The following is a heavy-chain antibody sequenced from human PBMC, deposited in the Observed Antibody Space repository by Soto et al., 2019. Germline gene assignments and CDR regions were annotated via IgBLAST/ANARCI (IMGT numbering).Heavy chain of an antibody. V-gene: IGHV4-4*02. CDR2: IFHSGST. CDR1: GGSISSSDW. Sequence: QVQLQESGPGLVKPSGTLSLTCTVSGGSISSSDWWSWVRQPPGKGLEWIGEIFHSGSTKYSPSLESRVTMSLDKSKNQFSLNLNSVTAADTAVYYCASTMNWFDPWGQGTLVTVSS. D-gene: IGHD3-10*01. J-gene: IGHJ5*02. CDR3: ASTMNWFDP.